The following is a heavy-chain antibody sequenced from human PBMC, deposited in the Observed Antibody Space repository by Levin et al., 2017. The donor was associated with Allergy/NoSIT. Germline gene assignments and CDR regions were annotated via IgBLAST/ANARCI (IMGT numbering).Heavy chain of an antibody. D-gene: IGHD3-3*01. CDR2: ISYTGST. CDR3: ARDLIPVDFAFDV. Sequence: RSQTLSLTCTVSGVSVSDYYWSWIRQAPGKGLEWLGYISYTGSTHFNPSLKSPGFISVDKSKNQLSLNLRFVTAADTAVYFCARDLIPVDFAFDVWGPGTMLTVSS. V-gene: IGHV4-59*02. CDR1: GVSVSDYY. J-gene: IGHJ3*01.